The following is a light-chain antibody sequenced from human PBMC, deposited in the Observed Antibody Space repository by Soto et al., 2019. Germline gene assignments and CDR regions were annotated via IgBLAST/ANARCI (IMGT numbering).Light chain of an antibody. CDR2: SAS. CDR1: QSISSY. V-gene: IGKV1-39*01. J-gene: IGKJ3*01. CDR3: QQSYSTPFT. Sequence: DIQMTQSPSSLSASVGDRVTITCRASQSISSYLNWYQQKPAKAPKRLIYSASSLQSGVPARFSGSGSGTDFTLTISSLQPEDFATYYCQQSYSTPFTFGPGTKVDIK.